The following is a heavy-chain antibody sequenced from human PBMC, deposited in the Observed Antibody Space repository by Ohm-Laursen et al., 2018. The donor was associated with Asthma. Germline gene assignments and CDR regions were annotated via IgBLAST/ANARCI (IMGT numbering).Heavy chain of an antibody. CDR3: ARIGPEWELPGREYSLIH. D-gene: IGHD1-26*01. J-gene: IGHJ1*01. Sequence: SLRLSCSASGLTFSSYWMTWVRQAPGKGPEWVAHIKEDGSEESYLASVKGRFTTSRDNARNLVFLQMDSLRAEDTALYYCARIGPEWELPGREYSLIHWGQGTLVTVSS. CDR2: IKEDGSEE. CDR1: GLTFSSYW. V-gene: IGHV3-7*02.